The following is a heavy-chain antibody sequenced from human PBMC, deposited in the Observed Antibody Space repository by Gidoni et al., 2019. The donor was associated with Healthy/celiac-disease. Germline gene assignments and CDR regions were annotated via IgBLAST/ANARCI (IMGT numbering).Heavy chain of an antibody. J-gene: IGHJ3*02. CDR2: IYYSGST. CDR1: GGSISSSSYY. V-gene: IGHV4-39*01. CDR3: ARRGSDYLETDAFDI. Sequence: QLQLQESGPGLVKPSETLSLTCTVSGGSISSSSYYWGWIRQPPGKGLEWIGSIYYSGSTYYNPSLKSRVTISVDTSKNQFSLKLSSVTAADTAVYYCARRGSDYLETDAFDIWGQGTMVTVSS. D-gene: IGHD4-17*01.